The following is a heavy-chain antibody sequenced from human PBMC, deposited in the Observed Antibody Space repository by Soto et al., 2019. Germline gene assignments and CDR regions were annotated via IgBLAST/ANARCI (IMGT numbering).Heavy chain of an antibody. V-gene: IGHV1-18*01. Sequence: VQLVQSGDEVRKPGASLKVSCKASGYTFSNSGIFWVRQAPGQGLEWMAWIYPYNGNTNYAQNLQGRVTLTTDASTSTAYMDRRSLTSDDTDMYYCARDLNGVDCGGYWGQGSLVTVAS. D-gene: IGHD2-8*01. CDR3: ARDLNGVDCGGY. J-gene: IGHJ1*01. CDR1: GYTFSNSG. CDR2: IYPYNGNT.